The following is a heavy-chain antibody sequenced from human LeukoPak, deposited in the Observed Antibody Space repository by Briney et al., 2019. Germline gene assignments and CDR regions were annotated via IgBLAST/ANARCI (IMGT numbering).Heavy chain of an antibody. CDR3: ARVPNYDILTGYPAPAPQDAFDI. CDR1: GGTFSSYA. D-gene: IGHD3-9*01. J-gene: IGHJ3*02. CDR2: IIPIFGTA. Sequence: SVKVSCKASGGTFSSYAISWVRQAPGQGLEWMGGIIPIFGTANYAQKFQGRVTITADKSTSTAYMELSSLRSEDTAVYYCARVPNYDILTGYPAPAPQDAFDIWGQGTMVTVSS. V-gene: IGHV1-69*06.